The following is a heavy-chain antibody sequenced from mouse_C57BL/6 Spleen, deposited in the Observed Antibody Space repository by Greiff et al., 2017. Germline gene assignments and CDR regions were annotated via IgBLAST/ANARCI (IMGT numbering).Heavy chain of an antibody. CDR2: INPNNGGT. J-gene: IGHJ1*03. CDR3: AREGYYGFDV. D-gene: IGHD1-1*01. Sequence: DVQLQESGPELVKPGASVKMSCKASGYTFTDYNMHWVKQSHGKSLEWIGYINPNNGGTSYNQKFKGKATLTVNKSSSTAYMELRSLTSEDSAVYYCAREGYYGFDVWGTGTTVTVSS. CDR1: GYTFTDYN. V-gene: IGHV1-22*01.